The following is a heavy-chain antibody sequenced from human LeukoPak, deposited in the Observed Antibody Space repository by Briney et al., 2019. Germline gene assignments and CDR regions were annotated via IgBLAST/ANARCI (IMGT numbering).Heavy chain of an antibody. Sequence: SETLSLTCTVSGGSFSSYYWSWIRQPAGKGLEWIGHIYTSGTTNYNPSLKSRVTMSIDTSKNQFSLKLSSVTAADTAIYYCARDAKYYYGSRTYFFFEYWGQGTLLTVSS. J-gene: IGHJ4*02. CDR2: IYTSGTT. D-gene: IGHD3-10*01. V-gene: IGHV4-4*07. CDR3: ARDAKYYYGSRTYFFFEY. CDR1: GGSFSSYY.